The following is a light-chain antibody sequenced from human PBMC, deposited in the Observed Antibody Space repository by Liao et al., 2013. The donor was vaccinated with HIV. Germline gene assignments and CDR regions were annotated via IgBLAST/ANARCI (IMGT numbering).Light chain of an antibody. J-gene: IGLJ3*02. CDR1: VLARKH. Sequence: SYELTQPSSVSVSPGQTARITCSGDVLARKHARWFQQKPGQSPLLVIFQDNGRPSRIPDRFSGSNSGDTATLTISGTQPMDEADYYCQAWDMTTGWMFGGGTKLTVL. CDR3: QAWDMTTGWM. CDR2: QDN. V-gene: IGLV3-1*01.